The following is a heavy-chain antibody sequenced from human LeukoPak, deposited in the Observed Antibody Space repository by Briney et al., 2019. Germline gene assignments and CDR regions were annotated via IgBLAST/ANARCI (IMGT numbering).Heavy chain of an antibody. CDR1: GFTVSSNY. CDR3: ARDRPEDFWSGYYFYYYYGMDV. J-gene: IGHJ6*02. CDR2: ISSSSSYI. Sequence: GGSLRLSCAASGFTVSSNYMNWVRQAPGKGLEWVSSISSSSSYIYYADSVKGRFTISRDNAKNSLYLQMNSLRAEDTAVYYCARDRPEDFWSGYYFYYYYGMDVWGQGTTVTVSS. D-gene: IGHD3-3*01. V-gene: IGHV3-21*01.